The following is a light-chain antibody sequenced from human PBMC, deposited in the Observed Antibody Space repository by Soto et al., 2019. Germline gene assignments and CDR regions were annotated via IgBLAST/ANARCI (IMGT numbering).Light chain of an antibody. CDR2: GAS. J-gene: IGKJ1*01. Sequence: EIVLTHSPGTLSLSPCERAALSCRASQSVSSSYLAWYQQKPGQAPRLLIYGASSRATGIPDRFSGSGSGTDFTLTISRLEPEDFAVYYCQRYGGFGQGTKVDIK. V-gene: IGKV3-20*01. CDR3: QRYGG. CDR1: QSVSSSY.